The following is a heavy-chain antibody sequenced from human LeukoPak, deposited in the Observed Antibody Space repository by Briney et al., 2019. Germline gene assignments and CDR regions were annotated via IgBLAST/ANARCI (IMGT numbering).Heavy chain of an antibody. V-gene: IGHV3-23*01. CDR2: ISGSGGST. CDR1: GFAFSSYA. CDR3: AKDLAGSGSYSFDY. Sequence: GGSLRLSCAASGFAFSSYAMSWVRQAPGKGLEWVSAISGSGGSTYYADSVKGRFTISRDNSKNTLYLQMNSLRAEDTAVYYCAKDLAGSGSYSFDYWGQGTLVTVSS. D-gene: IGHD1-26*01. J-gene: IGHJ4*02.